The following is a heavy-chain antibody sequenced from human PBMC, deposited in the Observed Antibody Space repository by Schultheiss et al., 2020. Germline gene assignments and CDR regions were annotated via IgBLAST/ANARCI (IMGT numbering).Heavy chain of an antibody. J-gene: IGHJ4*02. V-gene: IGHV1-46*01. CDR1: RYTFTKFF. Sequence: ASVKVSCQASRYTFTKFFTQWVRQAPGQGLEWMGIIHPSSGSTSYAQKFQGRVTMTRDTSISTAYMELSSLRSEDTAVYYCAKDPQPFGTSSVVDFRGQGTLVTVSS. CDR3: AKDPQPFGTSSVVDF. D-gene: IGHD6-13*01. CDR2: IHPSSGST.